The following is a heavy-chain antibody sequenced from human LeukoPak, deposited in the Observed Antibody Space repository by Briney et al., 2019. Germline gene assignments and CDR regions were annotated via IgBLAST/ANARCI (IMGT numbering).Heavy chain of an antibody. CDR2: IRYDGSNK. Sequence: PGGSLRLSCAASGFTFSSYGMHWVRQAPGKGLEWVAFIRYDGSNKYYADSVKGRFTISRDNSKNTLYLQMNSLRAEDTAVYYCAKDARRMAARGYYFDYWGQGTLVTVSS. J-gene: IGHJ4*02. D-gene: IGHD6-6*01. CDR1: GFTFSSYG. V-gene: IGHV3-30*02. CDR3: AKDARRMAARGYYFDY.